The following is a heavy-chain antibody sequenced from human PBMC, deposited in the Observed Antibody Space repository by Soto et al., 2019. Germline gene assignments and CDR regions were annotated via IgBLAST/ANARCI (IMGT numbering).Heavy chain of an antibody. V-gene: IGHV3-48*01. J-gene: IGHJ5*02. D-gene: IGHD6-13*01. Sequence: GGALRLSCAASGFTFISYSMNWFRQAPGKGLEWVSYISSSSSTIYYADSVKGRFTISRDNAKNSLYLQMNSLRAEDTAVYYCARHPERIAQIGWFDPWGQGTLVTVS. CDR2: ISSSSSTI. CDR3: ARHPERIAQIGWFDP. CDR1: GFTFISYS.